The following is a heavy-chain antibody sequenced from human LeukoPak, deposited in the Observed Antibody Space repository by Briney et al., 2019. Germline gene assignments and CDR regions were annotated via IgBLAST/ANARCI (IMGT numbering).Heavy chain of an antibody. CDR2: IYHTGST. CDR3: ARGISAWFDP. Sequence: IYHTGSTNYNPSLKSRVTISVDTSKNQFSLKLSSVTAADTAVYYCARGISAWFDPWGQGTLVTVSS. V-gene: IGHV4-59*09. D-gene: IGHD3-3*02. J-gene: IGHJ5*02.